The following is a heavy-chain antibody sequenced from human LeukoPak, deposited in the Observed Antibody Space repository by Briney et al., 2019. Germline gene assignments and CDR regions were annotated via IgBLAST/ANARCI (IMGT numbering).Heavy chain of an antibody. D-gene: IGHD4-17*01. J-gene: IGHJ4*02. CDR3: ARGSEDGDYEDYFDY. Sequence: GGSLRLSCAASGFTFSSYWMHWVRQAPGKGLVWVSRINSDGSSTSYADSVKGRFTISRDNAKNTLHLQMNSLRAEDTAVYYCARGSEDGDYEDYFDYWGREPWSPSPQ. CDR2: INSDGSST. CDR1: GFTFSSYW. V-gene: IGHV3-74*01.